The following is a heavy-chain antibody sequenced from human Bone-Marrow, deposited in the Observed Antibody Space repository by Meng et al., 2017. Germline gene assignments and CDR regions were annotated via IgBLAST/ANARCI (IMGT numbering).Heavy chain of an antibody. Sequence: GESLKISCKASGYTFTGYYMHWVRQAPGQGLEWMGRINPNSGGTNYAQKFQGRVTMTRDTSISTAYMELSRLRSDDTAVYYCARKHPHIVGATRNYYYGMDVWGQGTTVTVSS. CDR3: ARKHPHIVGATRNYYYGMDV. D-gene: IGHD1-26*01. CDR1: GYTFTGYY. V-gene: IGHV1-2*06. J-gene: IGHJ6*02. CDR2: INPNSGGT.